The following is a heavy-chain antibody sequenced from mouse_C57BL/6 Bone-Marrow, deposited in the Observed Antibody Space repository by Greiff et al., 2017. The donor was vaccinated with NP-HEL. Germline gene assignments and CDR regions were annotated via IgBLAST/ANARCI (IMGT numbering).Heavy chain of an antibody. V-gene: IGHV1-64*01. CDR3: ARLRITTVVASDY. CDR2: IHPNSGST. CDR1: GYTFTSYW. D-gene: IGHD1-1*01. J-gene: IGHJ2*01. Sequence: QVQLQQPGAELVKPGASVKLSCKASGYTFTSYWMHWVKQRPGQGLEWIGMIHPNSGSTNYNEKFKSKATLTVDKSSSTAYMQLSSLTFEDSAVYYCARLRITTVVASDYWGQGTTLTVSS.